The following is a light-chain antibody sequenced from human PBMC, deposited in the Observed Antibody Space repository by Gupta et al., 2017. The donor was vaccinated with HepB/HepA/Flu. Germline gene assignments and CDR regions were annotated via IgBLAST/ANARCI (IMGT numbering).Light chain of an antibody. J-gene: IGLJ3*02. CDR1: SGHRSYA. V-gene: IGLV4-69*01. CDR2: LNVDGPN. CDR3: QIWDTASGV. Sequence: LVLTQSPSSSASLAASVKLTCTLSSGHRSYAIAWPQPTPQKGLRYLMKLNVDGPNSKRAGIPDRVSGASSGDDRSLTIYSLQSEDEADYYCQIWDTASGVVGGGTKLTVL.